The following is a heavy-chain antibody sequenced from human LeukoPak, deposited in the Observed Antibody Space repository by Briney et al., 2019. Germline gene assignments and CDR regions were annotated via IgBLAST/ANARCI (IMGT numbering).Heavy chain of an antibody. CDR3: ARSGYCSSTSCYRWFDP. CDR2: ISSSSSYT. Sequence: MPGGSLRLSCAASGFTFSDYYMSWIRQAPGKGLEWVSYISSSSSYTNYADSVKGRFTISRDNAKNSLYLQMNSLRAEDTAVYYCARSGYCSSTSCYRWFDPWGQGTLVTVSS. V-gene: IGHV3-11*06. CDR1: GFTFSDYY. D-gene: IGHD2-2*01. J-gene: IGHJ5*02.